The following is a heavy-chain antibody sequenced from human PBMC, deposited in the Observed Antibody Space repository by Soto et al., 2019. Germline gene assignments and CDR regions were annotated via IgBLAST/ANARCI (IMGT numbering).Heavy chain of an antibody. J-gene: IGHJ4*02. CDR1: GGSISSYY. D-gene: IGHD3-22*01. CDR2: IYYSGST. Sequence: PSETLSLTCTVSGGSISSYYWSWIRQPPGKGLEWIGYIYYSGSTNYNPSLKSRVTISVDTSKNQFSLKLSSVTAADTAVYYCARTQWLGFYYFDYWGQGTLVTVSS. CDR3: ARTQWLGFYYFDY. V-gene: IGHV4-59*01.